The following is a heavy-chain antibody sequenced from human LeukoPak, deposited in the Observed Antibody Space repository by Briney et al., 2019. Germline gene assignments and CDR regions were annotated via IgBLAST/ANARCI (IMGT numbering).Heavy chain of an antibody. V-gene: IGHV4-38-2*02. CDR1: GYSISNGYY. J-gene: IGHJ6*03. CDR2: IFYIGNT. Sequence: PSETLSLTCSVSGYSISNGYYWGWIRQPPGKGLEWIGSIFYIGNTYYNPSLKSRVTISVDTSKNQFSLKLSSVTAADTAVYYCARAYDAMSSWYYYYYYMDVWGKGTTVTISS. D-gene: IGHD2-2*01. CDR3: ARAYDAMSSWYYYYYYMDV.